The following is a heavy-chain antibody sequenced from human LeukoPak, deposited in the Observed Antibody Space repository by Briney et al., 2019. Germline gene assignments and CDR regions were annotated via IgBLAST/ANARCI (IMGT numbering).Heavy chain of an antibody. CDR2: ITSGGNT. J-gene: IGHJ5*02. CDR1: GFIFSNYA. CDR3: ARDGTVTAGPFDP. D-gene: IGHD4-17*01. Sequence: GGSLRLSCAASGFIFSNYAMSWVRQAPGKGLQWVSTITSGGNTYYADSVKGRFTISRDNSKNTLYLQMNSLRAEDTAVYYCARDGTVTAGPFDPWGGGTLVTVSS. V-gene: IGHV3-23*01.